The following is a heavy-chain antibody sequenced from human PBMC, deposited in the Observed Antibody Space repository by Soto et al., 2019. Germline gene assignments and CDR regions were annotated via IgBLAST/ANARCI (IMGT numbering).Heavy chain of an antibody. Sequence: PGVSQSHCWRAAGGTFRGYGGRWVSKKHGKGLEWVSYIISSGSTIYYADSVKGRFTISRHNAKNSLYLQMNSLRAEDTAVYYCASYDRPRYYYGIDVSAQATSVTLS. CDR2: IISSGSTI. J-gene: IGHJ6*02. CDR1: GGTFRGYG. D-gene: IGHD3-22*01. CDR3: ASYDRPRYYYGIDV. V-gene: IGHV3-48*03.